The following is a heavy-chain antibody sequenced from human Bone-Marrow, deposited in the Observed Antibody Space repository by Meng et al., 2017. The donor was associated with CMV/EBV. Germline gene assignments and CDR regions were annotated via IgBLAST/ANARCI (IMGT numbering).Heavy chain of an antibody. CDR3: ARDARLDVDKAMPGLGYCSGGSSRRGGMDV. Sequence: GSLTLSCAASAFTLDVYTIHCVRQAPGKGLEWVSLISWDGGSTYYADSVKGRFTISRDNAKNSLYLQMNSLRAEDTAVYYCARDARLDVDKAMPGLGYCSGGSSRRGGMDVWGQGTTVTVSS. CDR2: ISWDGGST. J-gene: IGHJ6*02. D-gene: IGHD2-15*01. CDR1: AFTLDVYT. V-gene: IGHV3-43*01.